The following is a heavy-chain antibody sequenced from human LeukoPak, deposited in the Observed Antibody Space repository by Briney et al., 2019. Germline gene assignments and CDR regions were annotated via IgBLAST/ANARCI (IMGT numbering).Heavy chain of an antibody. D-gene: IGHD6-19*01. V-gene: IGHV4-31*03. Sequence: SETLSLTCTVSGGSISSGGYYWSWIRQHPGKVLEWIGYIYYSGSTYYNPSLKSRVTISVDTSKNQFCLKLSSVTAADTAVYYCASAGGWAGYFDYWGQGTLVTVSS. CDR3: ASAGGWAGYFDY. CDR1: GGSISSGGYY. CDR2: IYYSGST. J-gene: IGHJ4*02.